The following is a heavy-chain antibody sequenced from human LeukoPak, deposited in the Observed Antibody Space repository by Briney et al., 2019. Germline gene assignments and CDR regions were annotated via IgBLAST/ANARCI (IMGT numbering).Heavy chain of an antibody. J-gene: IGHJ5*02. V-gene: IGHV4-61*01. CDR2: IYYSGST. Sequence: SETMSLTCTVSGASVSSGSYYWSWIRQPPGKGPEWIGYIYYSGSTNYNPSLKSRVTISVDTSKNQFSLKLSSVTAADTAVYYCTRSTYCSSTSCYRQNNWFDPWGQGTLVTVSS. D-gene: IGHD2-2*02. CDR3: TRSTYCSSTSCYRQNNWFDP. CDR1: GASVSSGSYY.